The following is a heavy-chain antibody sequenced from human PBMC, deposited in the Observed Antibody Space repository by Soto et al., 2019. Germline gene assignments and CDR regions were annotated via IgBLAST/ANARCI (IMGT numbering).Heavy chain of an antibody. D-gene: IGHD2-2*01. CDR1: GFTFSSYS. CDR3: AREYCSSTSCLNWFDP. Sequence: PGGSLRLSCAASGFTFSSYSMNWVRQAPGKGLEWVSYISSSSSTIYYADSVKGRFTISRDNARNSLYPQMNSLRAEDTAVYYCAREYCSSTSCLNWFDPWGQGTLVTVSS. J-gene: IGHJ5*02. CDR2: ISSSSSTI. V-gene: IGHV3-48*01.